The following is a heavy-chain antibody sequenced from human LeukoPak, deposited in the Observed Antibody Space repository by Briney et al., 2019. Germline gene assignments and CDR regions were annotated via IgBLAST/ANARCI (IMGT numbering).Heavy chain of an antibody. J-gene: IGHJ4*02. CDR2: IYTSGST. Sequence: SQTLSLTCTVSGGSISSGSYYWSWIRQPAGKGLEWIGRIYTSGSTNYNPSLKSRVTISVDTSKNQFSLKLSSVTAADTAVYYCARDGDDYDFWSGYFDYWGQGTLVTVSS. D-gene: IGHD3-3*01. V-gene: IGHV4-61*02. CDR3: ARDGDDYDFWSGYFDY. CDR1: GGSISSGSYY.